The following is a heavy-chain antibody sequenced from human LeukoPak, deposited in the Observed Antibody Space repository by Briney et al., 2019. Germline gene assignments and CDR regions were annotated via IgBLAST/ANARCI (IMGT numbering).Heavy chain of an antibody. D-gene: IGHD1-26*01. V-gene: IGHV4-59*01. J-gene: IGHJ5*02. CDR1: GGSINNYY. CDR2: ISYSGST. CDR3: ARDLEESGRYLRFDP. Sequence: SETLSLTCTVSGGSINNYYWSWIRQPPGKGLEWIGYISYSGSTTYNPSFKSRVTVSVDMSKNQFSLNLRSVTAADTAVYYCARDLEESGRYLRFDPGGQGTLVTVSS.